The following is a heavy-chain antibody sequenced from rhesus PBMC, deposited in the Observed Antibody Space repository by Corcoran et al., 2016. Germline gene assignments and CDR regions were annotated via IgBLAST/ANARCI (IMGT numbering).Heavy chain of an antibody. D-gene: IGHD3-28*01. V-gene: IGHV2-95*01. CDR2: IYWNDSK. Sequence: QVTLKESGPALVKPTQTLTLTCSFSGFSVSTTGTGLGWIRKPPGTALEWLASIYWNDSKYYSTSLKSRLTITKDPSKNQVVLTMTNMDPVETATYYCSRPTYYYDSGYFAFDYWGQGVLVTVSS. J-gene: IGHJ4*01. CDR3: SRPTYYYDSGYFAFDY. CDR1: GFSVSTTGTG.